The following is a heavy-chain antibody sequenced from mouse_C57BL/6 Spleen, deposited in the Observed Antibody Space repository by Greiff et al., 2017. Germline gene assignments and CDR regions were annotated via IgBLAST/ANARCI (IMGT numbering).Heavy chain of an antibody. CDR2: ISYDGSN. V-gene: IGHV3-6*01. J-gene: IGHJ1*03. CDR3: ARNNPNWYFDV. Sequence: DVQLQESGPGLVKPSQSLSLTCSVTGYSITSGYYWNWIRQFPGNKLEWMGYISYDGSNNYNPSLKNRISITRDTSKNQFFLKLNSVTTEDTATYYCARNNPNWYFDVWGTGTTVTVSS. CDR1: GYSITSGYY.